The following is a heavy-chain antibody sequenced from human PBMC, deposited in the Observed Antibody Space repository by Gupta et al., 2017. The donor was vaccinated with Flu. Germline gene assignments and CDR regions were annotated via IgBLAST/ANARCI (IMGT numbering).Heavy chain of an antibody. CDR3: ARDVYESSGYYYGDY. CDR2: IYYTGTT. V-gene: IGHV4-31*03. Sequence: VQLQESAPGLVKPSEALSLTCTVAGASYNNFGHYCSVIRQQPGKGLAGIGYIYYTGTTSYNPSLKSRVTFSVDTFRSQFSLRLSSVTAADTAVYYCARDVYESSGYYYGDYWGQGTLVTVSS. CDR1: GASYNNFGHY. D-gene: IGHD3-22*01. J-gene: IGHJ4*02.